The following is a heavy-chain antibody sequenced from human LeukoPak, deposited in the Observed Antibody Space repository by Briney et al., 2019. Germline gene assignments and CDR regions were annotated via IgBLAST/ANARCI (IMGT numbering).Heavy chain of an antibody. J-gene: IGHJ5*02. CDR1: GGSISSAGDY. CDR3: ARGVQTPHWFDP. Sequence: SQTLSLTCTVSGGSISSAGDYWSWIRQPPGKGLEWIGYIYYSGSTNYNPSLKSRVTISVDTSKNQFSLKLSSVTAADTAVYYCARGVQTPHWFDPWGQGTLVTVSS. D-gene: IGHD1-1*01. CDR2: IYYSGST. V-gene: IGHV4-61*08.